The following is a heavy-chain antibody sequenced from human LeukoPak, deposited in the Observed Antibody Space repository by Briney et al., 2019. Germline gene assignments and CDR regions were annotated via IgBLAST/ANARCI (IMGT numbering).Heavy chain of an antibody. CDR3: ARDSYGLPGELRFLEWLPPYGMDV. J-gene: IGHJ6*02. CDR2: ISSSSSYI. Sequence: GGSLRLSCAASGFTFSSYSMNWVRQAPGKGLEWVSSISSSSSYIYYADSVKGRFTISRDNAKNSLYLQMNSLRAEDTAVYYYARDSYGLPGELRFLEWLPPYGMDVWGQGTTVTVSS. V-gene: IGHV3-21*01. D-gene: IGHD3-3*01. CDR1: GFTFSSYS.